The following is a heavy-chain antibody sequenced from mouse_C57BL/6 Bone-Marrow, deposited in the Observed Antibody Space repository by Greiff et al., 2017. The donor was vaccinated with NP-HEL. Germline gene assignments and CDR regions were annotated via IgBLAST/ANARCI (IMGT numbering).Heavy chain of an antibody. CDR1: GYSITSGYY. CDR3: ARDGYYLYFDY. V-gene: IGHV3-6*01. J-gene: IGHJ2*01. CDR2: ISYDGSN. D-gene: IGHD2-3*01. Sequence: EVQRVESGPGLVKPSQSLSLTCSVTGYSITSGYYWNWIRQFPGNKLEWMGYISYDGSNNYNPALKNRISITRDTSKNQFFLKLNSVTTEDTATYYCARDGYYLYFDYWGHGTTLTAAS.